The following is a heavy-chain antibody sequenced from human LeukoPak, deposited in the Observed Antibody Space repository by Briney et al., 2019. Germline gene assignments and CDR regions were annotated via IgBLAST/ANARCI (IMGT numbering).Heavy chain of an antibody. CDR1: GYTFTSYG. CDR3: ARATITIFGVLCGGDCSNYFDY. J-gene: IGHJ4*02. D-gene: IGHD3-3*01. Sequence: GASVKVSCKASGYTFTSYGISWVRQAPGQGLEWMGWISAYNGNTNYAQKLQGRVTMTTDTSTSTAYMELSSLRSEDTAVYYCARATITIFGVLCGGDCSNYFDYWGQGTLVTVSS. V-gene: IGHV1-18*01. CDR2: ISAYNGNT.